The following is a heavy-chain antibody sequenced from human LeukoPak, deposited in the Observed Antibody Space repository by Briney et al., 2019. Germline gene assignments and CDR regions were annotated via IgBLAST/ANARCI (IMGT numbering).Heavy chain of an antibody. CDR1: GGTFSSYA. D-gene: IGHD2-2*01. V-gene: IGHV1-69*06. Sequence: GASVKVSCKASGGTFSSYAISWVRQAPGQGLEWMGGIIPIFGTANYAQKFQGRVTITADKSTSTAYMELSSLRSEDTAVYYCARDDGCSSTSCYGARAYYYGMDVRGKGTTVTVSS. CDR2: IIPIFGTA. CDR3: ARDDGCSSTSCYGARAYYYGMDV. J-gene: IGHJ6*04.